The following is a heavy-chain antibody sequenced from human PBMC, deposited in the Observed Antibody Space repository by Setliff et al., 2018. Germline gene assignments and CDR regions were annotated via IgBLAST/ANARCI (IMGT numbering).Heavy chain of an antibody. CDR2: IYYSGTT. D-gene: IGHD6-13*01. CDR1: GGSINNYY. V-gene: IGHV4-59*04. J-gene: IGHJ3*02. Sequence: SETLSLTCTVSGGSINNYYWSWIRQAPGKGLEWIGYIYYSGTTYYNPSLKSRVTISVDTSKNQFSLNLSSVTAADTAVYYCVRDGLPAAGTGSFDIWGQGTMVTVSS. CDR3: VRDGLPAAGTGSFDI.